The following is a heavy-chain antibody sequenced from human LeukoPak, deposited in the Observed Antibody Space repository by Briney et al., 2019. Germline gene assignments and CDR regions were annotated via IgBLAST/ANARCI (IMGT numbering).Heavy chain of an antibody. D-gene: IGHD2-15*01. Sequence: PSETLSLTCTVSGGSISSYYWSWIRQPPGKGLEWIGYIYYSGSTNYNPSLKSRVTISVDTSKNQFSLKLSSVTAADTAVYYCASPQPHCSGGSCYSGNWFDPWGRGTLVTVSS. CDR1: GGSISSYY. CDR3: ASPQPHCSGGSCYSGNWFDP. CDR2: IYYSGST. V-gene: IGHV4-59*08. J-gene: IGHJ5*02.